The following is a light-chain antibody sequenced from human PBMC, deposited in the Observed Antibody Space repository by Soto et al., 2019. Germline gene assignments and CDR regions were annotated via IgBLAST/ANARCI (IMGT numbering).Light chain of an antibody. V-gene: IGKV1-27*01. CDR2: AAS. CDR1: QGIRNS. CDR3: QKYFSVPPT. J-gene: IGKJ3*01. Sequence: DIQMTQSPSSLSASVGDTVTISCRASQGIRNSLASYQQRPGKVPKLLIYAASTLVSGVPSRFSGSGSETDFTLTISSLQPEDVATYYCQKYFSVPPTFGSGTKVDIK.